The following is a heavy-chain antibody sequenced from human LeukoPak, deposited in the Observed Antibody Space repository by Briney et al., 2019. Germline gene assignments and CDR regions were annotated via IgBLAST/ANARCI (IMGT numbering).Heavy chain of an antibody. CDR3: ARDYDSSGYHPSFDY. D-gene: IGHD3-22*01. Sequence: GGSLRLSCAASGFTFSSYWMSWVRQAPGKGLEWVANIKQDGSEKYYVDSVKGRFTISRDNAKNSLYLQMNSLRAEDTAVYYCARDYDSSGYHPSFDYWGQGTLVTVSS. V-gene: IGHV3-7*01. J-gene: IGHJ4*02. CDR1: GFTFSSYW. CDR2: IKQDGSEK.